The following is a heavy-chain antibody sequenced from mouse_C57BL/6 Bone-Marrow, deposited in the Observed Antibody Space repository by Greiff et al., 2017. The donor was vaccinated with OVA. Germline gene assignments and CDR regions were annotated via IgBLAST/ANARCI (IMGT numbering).Heavy chain of an antibody. CDR2: ISDGGSST. V-gene: IGHV5-4*01. Sequence: EVQLVESGGGLVKPGGSLKLSCAASGFTFSSYAMSWVRQTPEKRLEWVATISDGGSSTYYPDNVKGRFTISRDNAKNNLYLQMSHLRSEDTAMYCCARVPWFAYWGQGTLVTVSA. CDR3: ARVPWFAY. CDR1: GFTFSSYA. J-gene: IGHJ3*01.